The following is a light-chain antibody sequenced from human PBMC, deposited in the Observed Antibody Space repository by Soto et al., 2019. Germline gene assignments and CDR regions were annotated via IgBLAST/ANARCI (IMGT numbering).Light chain of an antibody. V-gene: IGKV1-39*01. CDR1: QSISSY. CDR2: DAS. CDR3: QQSYMDPIT. Sequence: DIQMTQSPSSLSASVGDRVTITCRASQSISSYLNWYQQKPGKAPKLLIYDASRLQSGVPSRFSGSGGGTDFTLSISSVQPEDFATYFCQQSYMDPITFSQGTRLEIK. J-gene: IGKJ5*01.